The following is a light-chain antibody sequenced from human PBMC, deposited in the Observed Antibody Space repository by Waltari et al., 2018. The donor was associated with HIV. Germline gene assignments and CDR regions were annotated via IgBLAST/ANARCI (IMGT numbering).Light chain of an antibody. J-gene: IGKJ3*01. V-gene: IGKV3-15*01. CDR3: QQYNYWPPRFT. CDR1: QSVTSN. Sequence: EIVMTQSPATLSVSPGERATLSCRASQSVTSNLAWYQHKPGQAPRLLIYGASTRASGVPARFSGSGSGTEFTLTISSLQSEDFAVYYCQQYNYWPPRFTFGPGTKVEIK. CDR2: GAS.